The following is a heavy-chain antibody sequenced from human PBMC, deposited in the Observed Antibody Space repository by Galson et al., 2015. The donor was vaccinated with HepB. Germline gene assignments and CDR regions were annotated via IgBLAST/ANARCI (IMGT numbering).Heavy chain of an antibody. J-gene: IGHJ4*02. CDR1: GYSFSNYG. Sequence: QSGAEVKNPGPSVKVSCKASGYSFSNYGIAWVRQAPGQGLEWMGWISGYSGDTNYIQKFQGRVTMTTDTSTTTAYMELRGLRSDDTAVYFCAGARYSTSPPDYWGQGTLVTVSS. V-gene: IGHV1-18*01. CDR2: ISGYSGDT. CDR3: AGARYSTSPPDY. D-gene: IGHD6-6*01.